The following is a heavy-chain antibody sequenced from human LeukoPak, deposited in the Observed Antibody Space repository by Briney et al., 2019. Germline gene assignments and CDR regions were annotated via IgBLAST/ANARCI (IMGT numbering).Heavy chain of an antibody. D-gene: IGHD1-14*01. Sequence: GGSLRLSCAASGLTVSSNDMSWVRQAPGKGLEWGSIIYSVGTTYYADSVKGRFTISRDNSENTLYLQMNSLRAEDTAMYYCTKSGPPDPYWGQGTMVTVSS. CDR2: IYSVGTT. CDR1: GLTVSSND. CDR3: TKSGPPDPY. V-gene: IGHV3-53*01. J-gene: IGHJ3*01.